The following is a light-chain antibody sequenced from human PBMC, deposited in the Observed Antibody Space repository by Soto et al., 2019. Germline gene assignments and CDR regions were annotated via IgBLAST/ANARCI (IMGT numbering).Light chain of an antibody. J-gene: IGLJ2*01. CDR1: SSDVGAYNY. V-gene: IGLV2-14*01. Sequence: QSALTQPASVSGSPGQSITISCTGTSSDVGAYNYVSWYQQHPGKAPKLMIYGVTIRPSGVSYRFSGSKSGNTASLTISGLQAEDEADYYCNSYTSSSTVVFGGGTKVTVL. CDR3: NSYTSSSTVV. CDR2: GVT.